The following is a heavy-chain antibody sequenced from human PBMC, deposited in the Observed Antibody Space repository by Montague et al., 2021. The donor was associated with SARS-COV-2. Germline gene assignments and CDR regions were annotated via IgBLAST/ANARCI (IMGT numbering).Heavy chain of an antibody. D-gene: IGHD1-26*01. V-gene: IGHV6-1*01. CDR1: GDSVGGEDPS. CDR2: AYYMSQWSN. J-gene: IGHJ4*02. Sequence: CAISGDSVGGEDPSCRWVKQTSSSDLKWLESAYYMSQWSNDYAVSVRSRIIINPDTSTNQFSLQLSSVTPEDTAVYFCARERWAVGVSFDYWGQGTLVTVSS. CDR3: ARERWAVGVSFDY.